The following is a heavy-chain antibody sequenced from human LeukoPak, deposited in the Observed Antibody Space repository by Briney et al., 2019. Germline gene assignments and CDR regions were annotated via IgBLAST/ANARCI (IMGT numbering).Heavy chain of an antibody. Sequence: PGGSLRLSCAASGFTFSSYAMSWVRQAPGKGLEWVSTIRGSGGGTYYADSVKGRFTISRDNSKNTLYLQMNSLRAEDTAVYYCARDGNDILTGYFDYWGQGTLVTVSS. D-gene: IGHD3-9*01. CDR2: IRGSGGGT. V-gene: IGHV3-23*01. CDR1: GFTFSSYA. J-gene: IGHJ4*02. CDR3: ARDGNDILTGYFDY.